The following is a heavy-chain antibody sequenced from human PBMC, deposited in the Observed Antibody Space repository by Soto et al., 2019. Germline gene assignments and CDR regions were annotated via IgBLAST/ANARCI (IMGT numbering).Heavy chain of an antibody. J-gene: IGHJ6*02. CDR1: GYTFTRYY. D-gene: IGHD2-2*01. CDR3: ATGIALVSAAIRPYYYYGMDV. CDR2: INPGGGSP. V-gene: IGHV1-46*01. Sequence: ASVKVSCKASGYTFTRYYVHWVRRAPGQGLDWMGIINPGGGSPSYAQKFQGRVTMTRDTSTSTVYMELSSLRSEDTAVYYCATGIALVSAAIRPYYYYGMDVWGQGTTVTVSS.